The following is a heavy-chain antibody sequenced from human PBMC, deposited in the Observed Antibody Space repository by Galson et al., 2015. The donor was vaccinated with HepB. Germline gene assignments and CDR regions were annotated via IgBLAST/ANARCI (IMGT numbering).Heavy chain of an antibody. Sequence: SLRLSCAASGFTFSSYGMHWVRQAPGKGLEWVALMWYDGSNKYYADSVKGRFTISRDNAKNTLFLQMNSLRAEDTAVYYCAREDSTIAVAALDYWGQGILVTVSS. CDR2: MWYDGSNK. J-gene: IGHJ4*02. D-gene: IGHD6-13*01. CDR1: GFTFSSYG. CDR3: AREDSTIAVAALDY. V-gene: IGHV3-33*01.